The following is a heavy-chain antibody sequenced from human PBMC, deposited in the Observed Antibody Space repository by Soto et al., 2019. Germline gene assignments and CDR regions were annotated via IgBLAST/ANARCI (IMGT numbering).Heavy chain of an antibody. Sequence: QRHLVESGGGVVQPGRSLRLSCAASGFTFSSYGMHWIRQAPGKGLEWVAVISHDGAFKDYADSVKGRFTISRDNSENTLFLEMNSLGPSDTAVYYCAKDYGPKAPYPYSNTHTDFWGQGTRATVSS. J-gene: IGHJ4*02. V-gene: IGHV3-30*18. CDR1: GFTFSSYG. CDR2: ISHDGAFK. D-gene: IGHD6-13*01. CDR3: AKDYGPKAPYPYSNTHTDF.